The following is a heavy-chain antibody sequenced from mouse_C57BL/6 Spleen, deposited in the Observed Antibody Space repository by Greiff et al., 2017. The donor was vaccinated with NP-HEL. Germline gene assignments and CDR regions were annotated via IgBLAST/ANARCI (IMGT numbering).Heavy chain of an antibody. V-gene: IGHV5-17*01. D-gene: IGHD2-1*01. CDR1: GFTFSDYG. J-gene: IGHJ4*01. CDR3: ARESNYYGTLYAMDY. Sequence: VQLKESGGGLVKPGGSLKLSCAASGFTFSDYGMHWVRQAPEKGLEWVAYISSGSSTIYYADTVKGRFTISRDNAKNTLFLQMTSLRSEDTAMYYCARESNYYGTLYAMDYWGQGTSVTVSS. CDR2: ISSGSSTI.